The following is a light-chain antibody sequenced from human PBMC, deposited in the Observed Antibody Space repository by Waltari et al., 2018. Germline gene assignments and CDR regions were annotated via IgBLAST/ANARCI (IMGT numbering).Light chain of an antibody. CDR2: DAS. V-gene: IGKV3-11*01. J-gene: IGKJ2*03. CDR3: QQRSNWPPVYS. CDR1: QSVSSY. Sequence: EIVLTPPPATLSSSPGERSTLSCRASQSVSSYLAWYQQKPGQAPRLLIYDASDRATGIPARFSGSGSGTDFTLTISSLEPEDFAVYYCQQRSNWPPVYSFGQGTKLEIK.